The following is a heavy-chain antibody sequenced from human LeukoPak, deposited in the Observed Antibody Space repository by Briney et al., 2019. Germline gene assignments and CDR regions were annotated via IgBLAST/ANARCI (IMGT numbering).Heavy chain of an antibody. D-gene: IGHD4/OR15-4a*01. CDR2: IKQDGSEK. J-gene: IGHJ4*02. CDR1: GFTFSSYW. V-gene: IGHV3-7*03. CDR3: ARGSYGGDFDY. Sequence: GGSLRLSCAASGFTFSSYWMSWVRQAPGKGLEWVANIKQDGSEKYYADSVKGRFTISRDNSKNTLYLQMNSLRAEDTAVYYCARGSYGGDFDYWGQGTLVTVSS.